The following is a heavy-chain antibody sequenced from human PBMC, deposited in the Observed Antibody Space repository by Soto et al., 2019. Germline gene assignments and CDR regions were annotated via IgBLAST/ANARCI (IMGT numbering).Heavy chain of an antibody. CDR3: AKSATMATSYLDF. V-gene: IGHV3-23*01. CDR1: GFTFSNYA. D-gene: IGHD3-10*01. Sequence: EVQLLESGGGLVQPGGSLSLSCAVSGFTFSNYAVSWVRQAPGKGLEWIASMSHSGTSTYYIDSVKGRFAITTDISKNTLSLHMNSLRAEDTAFYYGAKSATMATSYLDFWGQGTLVAVSS. CDR2: MSHSGTST. J-gene: IGHJ4*02.